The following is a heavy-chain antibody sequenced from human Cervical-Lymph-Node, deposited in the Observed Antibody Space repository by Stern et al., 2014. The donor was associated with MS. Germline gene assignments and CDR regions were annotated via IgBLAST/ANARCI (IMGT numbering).Heavy chain of an antibody. CDR1: GFTFSTYG. CDR2: ISHDGSKK. Sequence: VHLVESGGGVVQPGRSLRLSCAGSGFTFSTYGMHLVRQAPGKALEWLAFISHDGSKKYYVDSVKGRFTISRDNSKNTMYVHMNSLRDEDTAVYYCAKDRGSGWSLDYWGQGTLVIVSS. J-gene: IGHJ4*02. CDR3: AKDRGSGWSLDY. V-gene: IGHV3-30*18. D-gene: IGHD6-19*01.